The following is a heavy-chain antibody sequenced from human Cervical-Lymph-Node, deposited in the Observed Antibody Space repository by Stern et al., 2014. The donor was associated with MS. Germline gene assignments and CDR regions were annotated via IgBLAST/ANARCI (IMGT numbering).Heavy chain of an antibody. J-gene: IGHJ5*02. CDR1: GGTFSKFP. Sequence: VQLLESWAEVTKPWSSVYVSCKASGGTFSKFPSSWVRQAPGPALEWMGGTFPVFGTPTYAQEFRGRVTITADVSTSTVYMELSSLRSDDTAVYYCALSSETSDRWYSLGYDLWGQGTLVTVSS. D-gene: IGHD6-13*01. CDR3: ALSSETSDRWYSLGYDL. V-gene: IGHV1-69*01. CDR2: TFPVFGTP.